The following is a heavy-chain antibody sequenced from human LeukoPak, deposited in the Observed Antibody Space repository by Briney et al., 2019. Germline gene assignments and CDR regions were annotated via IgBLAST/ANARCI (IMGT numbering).Heavy chain of an antibody. Sequence: GGSLRLSCAASGFTFSSYAMNWVRQAPGKGLEWVSGTGSTGVSTFYADSVKGRFTVSRDNSKNTLSLQRNSLRAEDTAVYYCAKDPGVVPAHYFDYWGQGTLVTVSS. J-gene: IGHJ4*02. CDR2: TGSTGVST. CDR1: GFTFSSYA. CDR3: AKDPGVVPAHYFDY. D-gene: IGHD2-2*01. V-gene: IGHV3-23*01.